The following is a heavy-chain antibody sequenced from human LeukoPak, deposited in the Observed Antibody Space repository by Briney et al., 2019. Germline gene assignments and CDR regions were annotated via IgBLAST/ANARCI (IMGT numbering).Heavy chain of an antibody. Sequence: SETLSLTCTVSGDSISSSSYYWGWFRQPPGKGLEWIGSIYYSGSTYYNPSLKSRVTISVDTSKNQFSLKLSSVTAADTAVYYCARSGSGSYYADYWGQGTLVTVSS. D-gene: IGHD3-10*01. J-gene: IGHJ4*02. CDR1: GDSISSSSYY. V-gene: IGHV4-39*07. CDR2: IYYSGST. CDR3: ARSGSGSYYADY.